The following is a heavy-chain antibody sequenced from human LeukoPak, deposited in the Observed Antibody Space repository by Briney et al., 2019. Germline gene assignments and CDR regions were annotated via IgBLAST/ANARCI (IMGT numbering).Heavy chain of an antibody. J-gene: IGHJ6*03. Sequence: GGSLRLSCAASGFTFSSSWMYWVRQAPGKGLVWVSRIDNDGTTTTDADSVKGRFTISRDNAKNMLYLQMNSLRAEDTAVYCCAKDIRYQLLTSYYYMDVWGKGTTVTVSS. CDR3: AKDIRYQLLTSYYYMDV. CDR1: GFTFSSSW. D-gene: IGHD2-2*01. V-gene: IGHV3-74*01. CDR2: IDNDGTTT.